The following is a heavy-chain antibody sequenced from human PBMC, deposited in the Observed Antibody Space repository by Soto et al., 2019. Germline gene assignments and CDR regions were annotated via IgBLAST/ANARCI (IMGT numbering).Heavy chain of an antibody. V-gene: IGHV1-18*01. Sequence: VASVKVSCKASGYTFTSYGISWVRQAPGQGLEWMGWISAYNGNTNYAQKLQGRVTMTTDTSTSTAYMELRSLRSDDTAVYYCAIIAPSITIFGVASDAFDIWGQGTMVTVSS. D-gene: IGHD3-3*01. CDR3: AIIAPSITIFGVASDAFDI. J-gene: IGHJ3*02. CDR2: ISAYNGNT. CDR1: GYTFTSYG.